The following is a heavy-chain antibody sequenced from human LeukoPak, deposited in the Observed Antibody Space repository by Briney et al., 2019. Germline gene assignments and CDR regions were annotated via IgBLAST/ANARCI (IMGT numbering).Heavy chain of an antibody. D-gene: IGHD2-2*01. CDR2: INPSGNT. CDR1: GGSFSGYY. V-gene: IGHV4-34*01. CDR3: ARGGINSCYFY. Sequence: SETLSLTCAVYGGSFSGYYWSWIRQPPGKGLEWIGEINPSGNTNYHPSLKSRLIISVDTSKNQLFLNLSSVTAADTAVYYCARGGINSCYFYWGQGTLVTVSS. J-gene: IGHJ4*02.